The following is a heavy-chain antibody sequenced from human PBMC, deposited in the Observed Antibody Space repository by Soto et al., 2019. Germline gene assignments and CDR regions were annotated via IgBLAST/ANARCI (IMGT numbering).Heavy chain of an antibody. J-gene: IGHJ4*02. CDR2: IYYSGST. CDR1: GYSIRSSNW. CDR3: AAGGGLPRYY. D-gene: IGHD5-12*01. Sequence: SETLSLTCTVSGYSIRSSNWWGWIRQPPGKGLEWIGYIYYSGSTYYNPSLKSRVTISVDRSKNQFSLKLSSVTAADTAVYYCAAGGGLPRYYWGQGTLVTVS. V-gene: IGHV4-28*01.